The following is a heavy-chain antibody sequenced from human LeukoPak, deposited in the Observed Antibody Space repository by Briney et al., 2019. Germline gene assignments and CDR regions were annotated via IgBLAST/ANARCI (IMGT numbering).Heavy chain of an antibody. D-gene: IGHD1-26*01. J-gene: IGHJ4*02. CDR1: GFTFNSYG. CDR2: ISYDGGYR. CDR3: AASVVGARGYFDY. Sequence: GGSQRLSCAASGFTFNSYGMHWVRQAPGKGLEVVAVISYDGGYRYYADSVKGRRTISRDNSGNTLFLQMNSLRGEDTAVYYCAASVVGARGYFDYWGEGTLVTVSS. V-gene: IGHV3-30*03.